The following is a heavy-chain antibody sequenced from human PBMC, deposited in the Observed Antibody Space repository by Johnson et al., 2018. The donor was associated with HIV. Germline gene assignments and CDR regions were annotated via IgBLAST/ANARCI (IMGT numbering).Heavy chain of an antibody. J-gene: IGHJ3*02. D-gene: IGHD1-26*01. CDR2: INWNGGST. CDR3: ARDLRVGAIDAFDI. V-gene: IGHV3-20*04. CDR1: GFTFDDYG. Sequence: VQLVESGGGLIQPGGSLRLSCAASGFTFDDYGMSWVRQAPGKGLEWVSGINWNGGSTGYADSVKGRFTISRDNAKHSLYLQMNSLRAEDTAMYYCARDLRVGAIDAFDIWGQGTMVTVSS.